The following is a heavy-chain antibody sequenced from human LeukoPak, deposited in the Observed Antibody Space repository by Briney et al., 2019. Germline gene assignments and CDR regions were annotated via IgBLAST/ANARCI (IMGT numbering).Heavy chain of an antibody. D-gene: IGHD3-22*01. Sequence: SETLSLTCAVYGGSFSGYYWSWIRQPPGKGLEWIGEINHSGSTNYNPSPKSRVTISVDTSKNQFSLKLSSVTAADTAVYYCARVTGYMIEDYFDYWGQGTLVTVSS. V-gene: IGHV4-34*01. CDR2: INHSGST. CDR3: ARVTGYMIEDYFDY. CDR1: GGSFSGYY. J-gene: IGHJ4*02.